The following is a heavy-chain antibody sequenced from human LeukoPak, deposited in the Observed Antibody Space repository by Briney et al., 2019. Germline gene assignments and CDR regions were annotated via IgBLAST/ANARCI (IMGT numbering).Heavy chain of an antibody. CDR2: IYYSGST. V-gene: IGHV4-31*03. J-gene: IGHJ5*02. CDR1: GGSISSGGYY. D-gene: IGHD1-26*01. CDR3: ARGTSGSYFGWFDP. Sequence: SQTLSLTCTVSGGSISSGGYYWSWIRQHPGKGLEWIGYIYYSGSTYYNPSLKSRVTISVDTSKNQFSLKLSSVTAADTAVYYCARGTSGSYFGWFDPWGQGTLVTVSS.